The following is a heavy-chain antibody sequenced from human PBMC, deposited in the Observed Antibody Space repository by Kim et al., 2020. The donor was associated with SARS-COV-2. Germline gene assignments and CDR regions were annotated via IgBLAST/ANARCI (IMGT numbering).Heavy chain of an antibody. CDR2: INSDATTI. CDR1: GFTFSESC. CDR3: ASGSGYIGIDY. D-gene: IGHD3-22*01. Sequence: GGSLRLSCAASGFTFSESCMHWVRQTPETGLLWVSRINSDATTIEYADPVRGRFITSRDNAKNTLYLQMNNLRAEDLAVYYCASGSGYIGIDYWGQGAL. J-gene: IGHJ4*02. V-gene: IGHV3-74*03.